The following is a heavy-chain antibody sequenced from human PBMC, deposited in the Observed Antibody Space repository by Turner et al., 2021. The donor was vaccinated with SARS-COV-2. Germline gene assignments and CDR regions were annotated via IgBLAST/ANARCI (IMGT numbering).Heavy chain of an antibody. V-gene: IGHV3-30*18. Sequence: QMQLVESGGGVVQPGRSLRLSCAASGFTVSTYGIHWVRQAAGKGLEWLAIISYDGSQQYCAESVKGRFAVSRDNSNNTVSLLVNSLRAGDTAVYFCAKTRVSYRISNDPLEIWGQGTWVTVSS. D-gene: IGHD2-8*01. CDR3: AKTRVSYRISNDPLEI. J-gene: IGHJ3*02. CDR1: GFTVSTYG. CDR2: ISYDGSQQ.